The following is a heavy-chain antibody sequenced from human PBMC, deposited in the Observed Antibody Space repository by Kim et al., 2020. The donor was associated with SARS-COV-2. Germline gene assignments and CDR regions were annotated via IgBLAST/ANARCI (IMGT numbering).Heavy chain of an antibody. CDR1: GYTFTSYA. J-gene: IGHJ6*01. Sequence: ASVTVSCKASGYTFTSYAMHWVRQAPGQRLEWMGWINAGNGNTKYSQKLQGRVTITRDTSASTAYMELSSLRSEDTAVYYCARDSVPYYYGSGGYYYYGMDVWGQGTTVTVSS. CDR2: INAGNGNT. V-gene: IGHV1-3*01. D-gene: IGHD3-10*01. CDR3: ARDSVPYYYGSGGYYYYGMDV.